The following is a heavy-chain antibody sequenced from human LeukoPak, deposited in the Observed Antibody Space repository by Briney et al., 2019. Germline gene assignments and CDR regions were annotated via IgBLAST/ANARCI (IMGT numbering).Heavy chain of an antibody. J-gene: IGHJ4*02. CDR1: GFIFSNYA. D-gene: IGHD3-3*01. CDR3: AKDCLGSWSGYYFGVFDC. Sequence: GGSLRLSCSASGFIFSNYAMSWVRQAPGKGLERVSAISTSGGTTYYRDSVKGRFTISRDNSRNILYLQMNSLRTEDTAVYYCAKDCLGSWSGYYFGVFDCWGQGTLVTVSS. V-gene: IGHV3-23*01. CDR2: ISTSGGTT.